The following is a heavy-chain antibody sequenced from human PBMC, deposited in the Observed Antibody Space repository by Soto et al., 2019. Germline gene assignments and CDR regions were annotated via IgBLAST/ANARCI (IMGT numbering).Heavy chain of an antibody. CDR1: GYNFSSQW. J-gene: IGHJ3*02. CDR3: AKSEVFEI. CDR2: VYPGDAET. Sequence: GESLEISCKGSGYNFSSQWIAWVRQKPGKGLEWMGIVYPGDAETRYSPSFQGQVTMSADKSIDTAYLQWSSLKASDTAIYYCAKSEVFEIWGQGTMVTVSS. V-gene: IGHV5-51*01.